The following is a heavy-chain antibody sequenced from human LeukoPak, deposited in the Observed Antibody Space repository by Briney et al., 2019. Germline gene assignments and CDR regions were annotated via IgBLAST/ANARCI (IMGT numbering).Heavy chain of an antibody. CDR1: GFTFGSYA. V-gene: IGHV3-23*01. J-gene: IGHJ4*02. CDR3: ARKRPNYFDY. CDR2: ISISGGST. Sequence: PGGSLRLSCAASGFTFGSYAMNWVRQAPGKGLEWVSFISISGGSTYYAESVKGRFTISRDNAENSLYLQMNSLRAEDTALYYCARKRPNYFDYWGQGTLVTVSS.